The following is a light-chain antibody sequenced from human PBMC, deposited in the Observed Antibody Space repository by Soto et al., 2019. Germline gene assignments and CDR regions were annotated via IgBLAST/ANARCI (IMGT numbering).Light chain of an antibody. CDR2: GVS. J-gene: IGKJ5*01. CDR1: QILLHTDGKTY. CDR3: MQGIQLTNT. V-gene: IGKV2D-29*01. Sequence: DLVMAQTPLCLSVTPGQPSSISCKSSQILLHTDGKTYLYWYLQKKGQPPQXLIYGVSNRFSGVPDRLSGSGSGTDLTMKISRLEDEDVGLYYCMQGIQLTNTFGHGTRLEIK.